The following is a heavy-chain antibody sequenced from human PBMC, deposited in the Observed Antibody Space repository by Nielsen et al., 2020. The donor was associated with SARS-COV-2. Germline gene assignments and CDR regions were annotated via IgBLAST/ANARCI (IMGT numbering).Heavy chain of an antibody. CDR3: ARDEVQGVVPAAEAAFDI. V-gene: IGHV3-7*01. J-gene: IGHJ3*02. Sequence: GGSLRLSCAASGFTFSSYWMSWVRQAPGKGLEWVANIKQDGSEKYYVDSVKGRFTISRDNAKNSLYLQMNSLRAEDTAVYYCARDEVQGVVPAAEAAFDIWGQGTMVTVSS. CDR2: IKQDGSEK. CDR1: GFTFSSYW. D-gene: IGHD2-2*01.